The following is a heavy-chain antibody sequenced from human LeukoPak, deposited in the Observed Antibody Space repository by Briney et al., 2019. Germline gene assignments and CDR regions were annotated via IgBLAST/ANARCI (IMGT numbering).Heavy chain of an antibody. CDR1: GYTFSSYG. Sequence: ASVKVFCKASGYTFSSYGITWVRQAPGQGLEWMGWISAYNSNTYYAQKFQGRVTMTRDTSISTAYMELSRLRSDDTAVYYCAKVVLGYCSSTSCRTFDYWGQGTLVTVSS. V-gene: IGHV1-18*01. CDR3: AKVVLGYCSSTSCRTFDY. D-gene: IGHD2-2*01. CDR2: ISAYNSNT. J-gene: IGHJ4*02.